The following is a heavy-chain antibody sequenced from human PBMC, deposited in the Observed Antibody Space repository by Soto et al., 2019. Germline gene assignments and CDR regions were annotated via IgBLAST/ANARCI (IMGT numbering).Heavy chain of an antibody. Sequence: ASVKVYCKASGGTFSSYAISWVRQAPGQGLEWMGGIIPIFGTANYAQKFQGRVTITADESTSTAYMELSSLRSEDTAVYYCARTRYNYDILTGDRGEEGIFDYWGQGTLVTVSS. J-gene: IGHJ4*02. CDR3: ARTRYNYDILTGDRGEEGIFDY. CDR2: IIPIFGTA. V-gene: IGHV1-69*13. D-gene: IGHD3-9*01. CDR1: GGTFSSYA.